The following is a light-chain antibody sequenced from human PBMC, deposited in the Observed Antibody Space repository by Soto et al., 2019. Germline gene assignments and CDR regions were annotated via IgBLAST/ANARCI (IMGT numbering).Light chain of an antibody. CDR2: GAS. V-gene: IGKV3-20*01. CDR3: QQYESSQT. CDR1: QSVSSTF. Sequence: EIVLTQSPGTLSLSPGDRATLSCRASQSVSSTFLAWYQQKPGQAPRVVIYGASTRATGIPDRFSGSGSGTDFTLTISRLEPEDFAVYYCQQYESSQTFGQGTKVEMK. J-gene: IGKJ1*01.